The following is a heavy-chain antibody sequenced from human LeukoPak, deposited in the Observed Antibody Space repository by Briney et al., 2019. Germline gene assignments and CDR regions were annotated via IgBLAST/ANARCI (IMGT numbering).Heavy chain of an antibody. CDR3: ATDIVVVPAATDY. CDR1: GFTFSSYW. J-gene: IGHJ4*02. Sequence: GGSLRLSCAASGFTFSSYWMSWGRRAPGKGLEWVANIKKDGSEKYYVDSVKGRFTSSRDNAKNSLYLQMNSLRAEDTAVYYCATDIVVVPAATDYWGQGTLVTVSS. CDR2: IKKDGSEK. D-gene: IGHD2-2*01. V-gene: IGHV3-7*01.